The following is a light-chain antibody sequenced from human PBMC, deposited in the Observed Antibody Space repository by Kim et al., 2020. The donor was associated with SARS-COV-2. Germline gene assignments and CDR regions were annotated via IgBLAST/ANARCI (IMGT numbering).Light chain of an antibody. CDR2: YDS. V-gene: IGLV3-21*04. Sequence: PGKTARMHCGGNNIGSKSVHWYQQKPGQAPVLVIYYDSDRPSGIPERFSGSNSGNTATLTISRVEAGDEADYYCQVWDSSSDHPGVFGGGTQLTVL. CDR1: NIGSKS. J-gene: IGLJ3*02. CDR3: QVWDSSSDHPGV.